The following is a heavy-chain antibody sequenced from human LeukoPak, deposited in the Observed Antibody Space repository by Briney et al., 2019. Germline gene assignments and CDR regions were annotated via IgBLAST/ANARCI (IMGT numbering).Heavy chain of an antibody. J-gene: IGHJ4*02. V-gene: IGHV1-46*01. D-gene: IGHD1-14*01. Sequence: ASVKVSCKTSGYTFTNYYMHWVRQAPGQGPEWMGITRPSSGRTSYPQKFQGRVTMTWDMSTSTFYMELSSLTSDDTAVYYCAREGPEMYNFDFWGQGTLVTVSS. CDR3: AREGPEMYNFDF. CDR1: GYTFTNYY. CDR2: TRPSSGRT.